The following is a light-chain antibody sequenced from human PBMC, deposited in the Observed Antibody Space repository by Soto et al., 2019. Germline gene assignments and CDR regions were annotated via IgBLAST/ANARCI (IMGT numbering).Light chain of an antibody. Sequence: IQMTQSPSSLSASIGDRVTISCQASQDIGNFLNWYQQKPGKAPKLLIYAASILQTGVPSRFSGGESGTDFTLTISNLQPEDFATYYCLQDYTFPWTFGQGTKVDIK. CDR1: QDIGNF. CDR3: LQDYTFPWT. V-gene: IGKV1-6*01. CDR2: AAS. J-gene: IGKJ1*01.